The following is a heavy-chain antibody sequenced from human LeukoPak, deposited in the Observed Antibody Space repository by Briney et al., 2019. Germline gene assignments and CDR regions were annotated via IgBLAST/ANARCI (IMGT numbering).Heavy chain of an antibody. V-gene: IGHV4-30-4*01. J-gene: IGHJ4*02. CDR3: ARYCSSASCYAGFDY. Sequence: SQTLSLTCTVSGGSISSGAYYWSWIRQPPGKGLEWIGYIYYSGTTYYNPSLKSRVTISLDTSKNQFSLRLRSVTAADTAVYYCARYCSSASCYAGFDYWGQGTLVTVSS. CDR2: IYYSGTT. CDR1: GGSISSGAYY. D-gene: IGHD2-2*01.